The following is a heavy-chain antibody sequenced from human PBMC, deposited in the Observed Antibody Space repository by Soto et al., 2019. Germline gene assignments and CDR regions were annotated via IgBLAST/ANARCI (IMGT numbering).Heavy chain of an antibody. D-gene: IGHD6-19*01. J-gene: IGHJ4*02. CDR2: ISAYNGNT. CDR1: GYTFTSYG. CDR3: AREGLDGYSSGWSVFDY. V-gene: IGHV1-18*01. Sequence: QVQLVQSGAEVKKPGASVKVSCKASGYTFTSYGISWVRQAPGQGLEWMGWISAYNGNTNYAQKLQGRVTMTTDTSTSTAYMERRSLRSDDTAVYYCAREGLDGYSSGWSVFDYWGQGTLVTVSS.